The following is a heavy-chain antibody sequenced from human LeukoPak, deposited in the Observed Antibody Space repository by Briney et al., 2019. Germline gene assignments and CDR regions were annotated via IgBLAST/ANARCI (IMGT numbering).Heavy chain of an antibody. V-gene: IGHV1-8*01. CDR1: GYTFTSYD. J-gene: IGHJ6*02. CDR3: ARGPLGGAGYCYGMDV. CDR2: MNPNSGNI. Sequence: GASVKVSCKASGYTFTSYDINWVRHATGQGLELMGWMNPNSGNIGYAQKFQGRVTMTRNTSISTAYMELSSLRSEDTAVYYCARGPLGGAGYCYGMDVWGQGTTVTVSS.